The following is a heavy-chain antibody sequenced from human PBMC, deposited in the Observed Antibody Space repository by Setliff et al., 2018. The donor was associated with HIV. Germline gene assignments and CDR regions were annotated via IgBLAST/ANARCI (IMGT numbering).Heavy chain of an antibody. J-gene: IGHJ6*04. CDR1: GGTFSSYT. CDR3: ASAIVGLGYNFFSVDV. CDR2: SIPILGIG. Sequence: ASVKVSCKASGGTFSSYTINWVRQAPGQGLEGMGRSIPILGIGNDEQAQKFKGRVTFTADKSTGTVYMELSSLRSEDTAVYYCASAIVGLGYNFFSVDVWGKGTTVTVS. V-gene: IGHV1-69*02. D-gene: IGHD1-26*01.